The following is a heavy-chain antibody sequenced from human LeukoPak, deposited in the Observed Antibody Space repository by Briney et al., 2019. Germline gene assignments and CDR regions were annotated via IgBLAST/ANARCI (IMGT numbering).Heavy chain of an antibody. Sequence: GGSLRLSCAASGFTFSSYGMHWVRQAPGKGLEWVAVIWYDGSNKYYADSVKGRFTISRDNSKNTLYLQMNSLRAEDTAVYYCAGIYGSGSYRQAGGGKGYDYWGQGTLVTVSS. CDR3: AGIYGSGSYRQAGGGKGYDY. J-gene: IGHJ4*02. CDR1: GFTFSSYG. V-gene: IGHV3-33*01. D-gene: IGHD3-10*01. CDR2: IWYDGSNK.